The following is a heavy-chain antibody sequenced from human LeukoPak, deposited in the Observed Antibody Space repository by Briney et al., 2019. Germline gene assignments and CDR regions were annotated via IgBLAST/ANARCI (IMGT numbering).Heavy chain of an antibody. CDR2: FDPEDGET. J-gene: IGHJ4*02. Sequence: ASVTVSCKVSGYTLTELSMHWVRQAPGKGLEWMGGFDPEDGETIYAQKFQGRVTMTEDTSTDTAYMELSSLRSEDTAVYYCATDISLSSGYVYRGQGTLVTVSS. D-gene: IGHD3-22*01. CDR1: GYTLTELS. V-gene: IGHV1-24*01. CDR3: ATDISLSSGYVY.